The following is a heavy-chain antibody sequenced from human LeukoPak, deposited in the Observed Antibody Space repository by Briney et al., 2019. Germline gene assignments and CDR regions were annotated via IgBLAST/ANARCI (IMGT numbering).Heavy chain of an antibody. Sequence: PSETLSLTCTVSGGSISSSSYYWGWIRQPPGKGLEWIGSIYYSGSTYYNPSLKSRVTISVDTSKNQFSLKLSSVTAADTAVYYCARHRYDFWSGYSDVFGDNWFDPWGQGTLVTVSS. J-gene: IGHJ5*02. CDR3: ARHRYDFWSGYSDVFGDNWFDP. CDR1: GGSISSSSYY. CDR2: IYYSGST. V-gene: IGHV4-39*01. D-gene: IGHD3-3*01.